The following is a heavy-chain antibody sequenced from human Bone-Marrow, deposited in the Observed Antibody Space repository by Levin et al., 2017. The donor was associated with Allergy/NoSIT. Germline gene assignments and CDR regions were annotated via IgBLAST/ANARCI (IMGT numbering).Heavy chain of an antibody. CDR1: RFTFRSYA. D-gene: IGHD2-15*01. CDR2: ISGSGANT. CDR3: AKDRALGGGSVFDY. J-gene: IGHJ4*02. Sequence: RASVKVSCAASRFTFRSYAMSWVRQAPGKGLEWVSAISGSGANTYYADSVKGRFTISRDNSKNTLSLQMNSLRAEDTAVYYCAKDRALGGGSVFDYWGPGTLVTVSS. V-gene: IGHV3-23*01.